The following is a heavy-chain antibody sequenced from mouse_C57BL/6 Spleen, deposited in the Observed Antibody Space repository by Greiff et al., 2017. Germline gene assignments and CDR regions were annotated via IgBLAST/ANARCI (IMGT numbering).Heavy chain of an antibody. CDR2: IDPSDSYT. D-gene: IGHD3-2*02. CDR3: AREARAAQLYYAMDY. Sequence: QVQLQQPGAELVMPGASVKLSCKASGYTFTSYWMHWVKQRPGQGLEWIGEIDPSDSYTNYNQKFKGKSTLTVDKSSSTAYMQLSSLTSEDSAVYYCAREARAAQLYYAMDYWGQGTSVTVSS. J-gene: IGHJ4*01. CDR1: GYTFTSYW. V-gene: IGHV1-69*01.